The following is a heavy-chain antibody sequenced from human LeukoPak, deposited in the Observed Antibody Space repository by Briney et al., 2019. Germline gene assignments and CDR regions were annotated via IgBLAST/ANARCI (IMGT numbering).Heavy chain of an antibody. V-gene: IGHV3-21*04. Sequence: GGSLRLSCAASGFTFSTYSMNWVRQAPGKGLEWVSSIFPSGGEIHYADSVRGRFTISRDNSKSTLSLQMNSLRAEDTAIYYCATYRQVLLPFESWGQGTLVTVSS. CDR2: IFPSGGEI. J-gene: IGHJ4*02. CDR1: GFTFSTYS. CDR3: ATYRQVLLPFES. D-gene: IGHD2-8*02.